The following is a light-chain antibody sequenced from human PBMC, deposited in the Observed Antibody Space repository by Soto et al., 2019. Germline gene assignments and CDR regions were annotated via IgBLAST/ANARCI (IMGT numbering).Light chain of an antibody. V-gene: IGKV3-20*01. CDR1: QSVSSSY. Sequence: EILLTQSPGTLSLSGGERATLSCRASQSVSSSYLAWYQQKPGQAPRLLIYGASSRATGIPDRFSGSGSGTDFTLTISRLEPEDFAVYYCQQYGSSLITFGQGTRLEIK. CDR2: GAS. CDR3: QQYGSSLIT. J-gene: IGKJ5*01.